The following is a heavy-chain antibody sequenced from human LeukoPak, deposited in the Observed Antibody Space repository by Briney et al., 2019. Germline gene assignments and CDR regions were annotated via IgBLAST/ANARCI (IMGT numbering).Heavy chain of an antibody. CDR3: ARGYGGIPPYYFDY. J-gene: IGHJ4*02. V-gene: IGHV3-7*03. Sequence: GGSLRLSCAASGFTFSSYWMSWVRQAPGKGLEWVANIKQDGSEKYYVDSVKGRFTISRDNAKNSLYLQMNSLRAEDTAVYYCARGYGGIPPYYFDYWGQGTLVTVSS. D-gene: IGHD4-23*01. CDR2: IKQDGSEK. CDR1: GFTFSSYW.